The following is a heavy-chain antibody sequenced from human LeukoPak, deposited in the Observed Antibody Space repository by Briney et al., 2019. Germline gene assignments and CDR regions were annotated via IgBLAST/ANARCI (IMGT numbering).Heavy chain of an antibody. CDR1: GFTFSSYA. CDR3: ATGEYYFDF. V-gene: IGHV3-23*01. Sequence: QPGGSLRLPCTASGFTFSSYAMNWVRQAPGKGLEWVSGIGAGGTFTYYADSVKGRFTISRDNSKNTLYLQMSSLRAEDTALYYCATGEYYFDFWGQGSLVTVSS. CDR2: IGAGGTFT. D-gene: IGHD3-16*01. J-gene: IGHJ4*02.